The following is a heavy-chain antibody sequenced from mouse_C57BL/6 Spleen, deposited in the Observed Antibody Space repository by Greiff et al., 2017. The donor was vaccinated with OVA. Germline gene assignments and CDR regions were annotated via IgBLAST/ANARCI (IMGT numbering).Heavy chain of an antibody. CDR3: ASPRLLFDY. CDR1: GYTFTSYW. D-gene: IGHD3-2*02. CDR2: INPSSGYT. V-gene: IGHV1-7*01. J-gene: IGHJ2*01. Sequence: QVQLKQSGAELAKPGASVKLSCKASGYTFTSYWMHWVKQRPGQGLEWIGYINPSSGYTKYNQKFKDKATLTADKSSSPAYMQLSSLTYEDSAVYYCASPRLLFDYWGQGTTLTVSS.